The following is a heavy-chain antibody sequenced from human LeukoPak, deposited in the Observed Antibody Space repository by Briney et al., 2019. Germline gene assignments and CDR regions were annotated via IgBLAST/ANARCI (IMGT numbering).Heavy chain of an antibody. CDR3: ARVPRYYGSGSHNWFDP. Sequence: SQTLSLTCAISGDSVSSNSAAWNWIRQSPSRGLEWLGRTYYRSKWYNDYAVSVKSRITINPDTSKNQFSLQLNSVTPEDTAVYYCARVPRYYGSGSHNWFDPWGQGTLVTVSS. J-gene: IGHJ5*02. CDR2: TYYRSKWYN. V-gene: IGHV6-1*01. D-gene: IGHD3-10*01. CDR1: GDSVSSNSAA.